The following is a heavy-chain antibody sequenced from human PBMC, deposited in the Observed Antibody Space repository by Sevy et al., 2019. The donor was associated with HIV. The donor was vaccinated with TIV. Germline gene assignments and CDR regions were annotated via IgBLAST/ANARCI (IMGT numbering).Heavy chain of an antibody. D-gene: IGHD2-21*01. CDR2: INPDTGGT. CDR1: EYTFTGYY. J-gene: IGHJ6*02. CDR3: ARRICGGAKCYEDYYFAMDV. V-gene: IGHV1-2*02. Sequence: ASVKVSCKASEYTFTGYYIHWVRQAPGQGLEWMGCINPDTGGTSYVQKLQGRVSMTRDTSISTAYMELRSLSPDDTAEDFCARRICGGAKCYEDYYFAMDVWGQGTTVTVSS.